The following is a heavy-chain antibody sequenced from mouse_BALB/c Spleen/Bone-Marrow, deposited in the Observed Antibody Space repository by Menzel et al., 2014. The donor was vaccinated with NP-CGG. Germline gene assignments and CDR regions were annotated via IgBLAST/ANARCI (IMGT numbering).Heavy chain of an antibody. J-gene: IGHJ4*01. CDR3: ARHPDYAMDY. V-gene: IGHV1-14*01. CDR1: GYTFTSYV. CDR2: INPYNVNT. Sequence: EVKLMESGPELVKPGASMKMSCKASGYTFTSYVTHWVKRKPGQGLEWIGYINPYNVNTKYNEKFKGKATLTSDKSSTTAYMELSSLTSEDSAVYYCARHPDYAMDYWGQGTSVTVSS.